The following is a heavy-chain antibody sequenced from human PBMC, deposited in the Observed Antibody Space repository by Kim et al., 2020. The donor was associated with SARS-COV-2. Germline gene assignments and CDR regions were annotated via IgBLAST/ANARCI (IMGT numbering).Heavy chain of an antibody. CDR3: ARRPLLRYFDWSWYFDL. D-gene: IGHD3-9*01. J-gene: IGHJ2*01. CDR2: ISAYNGNT. CDR1: GYTFTSYG. Sequence: ASVKVSCKASGYTFTSYGISWVRQAPGQGLEWMGWISAYNGNTNYAQKLQGRVTMTTDTSTSTAYMELRSLRSDDTAVYYCARRPLLRYFDWSWYFDLWGRGTLVTVSS. V-gene: IGHV1-18*01.